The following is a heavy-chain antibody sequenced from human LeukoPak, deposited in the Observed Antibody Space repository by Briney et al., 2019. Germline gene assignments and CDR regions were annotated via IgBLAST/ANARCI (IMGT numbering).Heavy chain of an antibody. CDR1: GFTFSSYS. CDR2: ISSSSSTI. J-gene: IGHJ4*02. CDR3: AGAAYYYDSSGYYFDY. D-gene: IGHD3-22*01. V-gene: IGHV3-48*01. Sequence: PGGSLRLSCAASGFTFSSYSMNWFRQDPGKWLEWVSYISSSSSTIYYADSVKGRFTISRDNAKNSLYLQMNSLRAEDTAVYYCAGAAYYYDSSGYYFDYWGQGTLVTVSS.